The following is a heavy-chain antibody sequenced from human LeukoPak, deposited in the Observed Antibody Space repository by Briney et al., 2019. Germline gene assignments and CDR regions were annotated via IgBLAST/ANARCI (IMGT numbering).Heavy chain of an antibody. CDR1: GFTFSSYE. J-gene: IGHJ4*02. Sequence: GGSLRLSCAASGFTFSSYEMNWVRQVPGKGLEWVSSITGSTRTTYYAESVKGRFTISRDNSRNTVYLQMNSLTAEDTAIYYCAKDQLNRFCSGGSCSITHDYWGQGTLVTVSS. D-gene: IGHD2-15*01. CDR2: ITGSTRTT. CDR3: AKDQLNRFCSGGSCSITHDY. V-gene: IGHV3-23*01.